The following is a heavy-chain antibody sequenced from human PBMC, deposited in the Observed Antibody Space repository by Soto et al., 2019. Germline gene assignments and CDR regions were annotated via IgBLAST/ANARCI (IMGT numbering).Heavy chain of an antibody. CDR1: GYTFTSYD. V-gene: IGHV1-8*01. CDR3: ARVYGSGSYYTGSYSDY. D-gene: IGHD3-10*01. Sequence: GASVKVSCKASGYTFTSYDINWVRQATGQGLEWMGWMNPNSGNTGYAQKFQGRVTMTRNTSISTAYMELSSLRSEDTAVYYCARVYGSGSYYTGSYSDYWGQGTLVTVSS. J-gene: IGHJ4*02. CDR2: MNPNSGNT.